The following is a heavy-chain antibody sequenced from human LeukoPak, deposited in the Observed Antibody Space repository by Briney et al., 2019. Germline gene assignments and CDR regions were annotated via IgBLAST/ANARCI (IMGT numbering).Heavy chain of an antibody. J-gene: IGHJ4*02. CDR1: GFIFSNYA. V-gene: IGHV3-23*01. CDR3: AKWGDYDILTGYYDSDY. D-gene: IGHD3-9*01. Sequence: QSGASLRLSCAASGFIFSNYAMSWVRQAPGKGLGWVSAIGGRDSGTYYADSVRGRFTVSRDDPKNTLYLQMNTLRAEDTAVYYCAKWGDYDILTGYYDSDYWGQGTLVTVSS. CDR2: IGGRDSGT.